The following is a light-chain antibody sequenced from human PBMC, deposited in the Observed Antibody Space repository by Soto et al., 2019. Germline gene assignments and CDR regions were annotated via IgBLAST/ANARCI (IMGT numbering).Light chain of an antibody. CDR3: QQTYSTPYT. V-gene: IGKV1-39*01. CDR2: TSG. Sequence: IHVTQSPSSLSASVGDRVTITCRASQRITTYLNWYQQKPGEAPKLLISTSGTLQRGLPSRFSGSGSGTDFTLTITSLQPADFATYFCQQTYSTPYTFGQGT. CDR1: QRITTY. J-gene: IGKJ2*01.